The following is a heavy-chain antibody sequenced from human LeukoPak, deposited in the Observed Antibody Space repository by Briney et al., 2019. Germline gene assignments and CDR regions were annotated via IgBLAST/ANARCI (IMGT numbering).Heavy chain of an antibody. J-gene: IGHJ5*02. Sequence: SETLSLTCTVSGGSISSYYWSWIRQPPGKGLEWIGYIYYSGSTNYNPSLKSRVTISVDTSKNQFSLKLSSVTAADTAVYYCARDPLVGWFDPWGQGTLVTVSS. CDR1: GGSISSYY. V-gene: IGHV4-59*01. CDR3: ARDPLVGWFDP. CDR2: IYYSGST.